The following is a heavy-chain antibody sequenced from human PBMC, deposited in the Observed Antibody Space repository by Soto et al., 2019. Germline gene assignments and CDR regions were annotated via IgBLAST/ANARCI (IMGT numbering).Heavy chain of an antibody. V-gene: IGHV3-73*01. D-gene: IGHD4-17*01. CDR3: TTKMDYGDYDY. CDR1: GFTFSGSA. J-gene: IGHJ4*02. Sequence: GGSLRLSCAASGFTFSGSAMHWVRQASGKGLEWVGRIRSKANSYATAYAASVKGRFTISRDDSKNTAYLQMNSLKTEDTAVYYCTTKMDYGDYDYWGQGTLVTVSS. CDR2: IRSKANSYAT.